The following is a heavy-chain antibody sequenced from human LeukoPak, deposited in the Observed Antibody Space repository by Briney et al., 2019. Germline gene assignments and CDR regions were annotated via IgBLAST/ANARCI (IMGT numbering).Heavy chain of an antibody. CDR3: ATYRQVLLPFES. D-gene: IGHD2-8*02. CDR2: IRFDGSNK. V-gene: IGHV3-30*02. J-gene: IGHJ4*02. Sequence: GGSLTLSCAASGFTFSNYGVHWVRQAPGKGLEWVSFIRFDGSNKYYADSVRSRFTISRDNSKSTLSLQMNSLRAEDTAIYYCATYRQVLLPFESWGQGTLVTVSS. CDR1: GFTFSNYG.